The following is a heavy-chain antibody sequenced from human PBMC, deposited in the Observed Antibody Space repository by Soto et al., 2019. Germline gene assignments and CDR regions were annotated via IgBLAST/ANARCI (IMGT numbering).Heavy chain of an antibody. Sequence: ASVKVSCKASGGTFSSYTISWVRQAPGQGLEWMGRIIPILGIANYAQKLQGRVTITADKSTSTAYMELSSLRSEDTAVYYCARERGGVRNYFDNWFDPWGQGTLVTVSS. CDR3: ARERGGVRNYFDNWFDP. CDR2: IIPILGIA. J-gene: IGHJ5*02. CDR1: GGTFSSYT. V-gene: IGHV1-69*04. D-gene: IGHD1-7*01.